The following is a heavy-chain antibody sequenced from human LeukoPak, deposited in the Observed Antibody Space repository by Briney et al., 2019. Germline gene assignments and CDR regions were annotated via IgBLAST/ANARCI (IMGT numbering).Heavy chain of an antibody. J-gene: IGHJ4*02. D-gene: IGHD3-9*01. CDR3: AKVQFTEKTPNYDILTGYAQDY. Sequence: ASVKVSCKASGYTFTGYYMHWVRQAPGQGLEWMGWINPNSGGTNYAQKFQGRVIMTRDTSISTAYMELSRLRSDDPAVYYCAKVQFTEKTPNYDILTGYAQDYWGQETLVTVSS. CDR1: GYTFTGYY. V-gene: IGHV1-2*02. CDR2: INPNSGGT.